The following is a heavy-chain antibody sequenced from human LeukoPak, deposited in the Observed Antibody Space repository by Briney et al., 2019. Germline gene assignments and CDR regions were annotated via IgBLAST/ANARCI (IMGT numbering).Heavy chain of an antibody. Sequence: QPGGSLRLSCAASGFTFSSYSMNWVRQAPGKGLEWVSYISSSSNTIYYADSVRGRFTISRDNAKNSLYLQMNSLRAEDTAVYYCARWLSGAPRDWGQGTLVTVSS. J-gene: IGHJ4*02. V-gene: IGHV3-48*01. CDR2: ISSSSNTI. CDR3: ARWLSGAPRD. D-gene: IGHD6-19*01. CDR1: GFTFSSYS.